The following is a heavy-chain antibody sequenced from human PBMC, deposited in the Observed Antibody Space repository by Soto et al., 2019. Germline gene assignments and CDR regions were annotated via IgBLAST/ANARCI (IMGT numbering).Heavy chain of an antibody. V-gene: IGHV3-30-3*01. J-gene: IGHJ5*02. CDR2: ISYDGSNN. D-gene: IGHD1-1*01. Sequence: PGGSLRLSCAASGFTFSSYAMHWVRQAPGKGLEWVAVISYDGSNNYYAASVKGRFTISRDNSKNTLYLKMNSLRAEDTAVYYCASSDSGGLEFDWFDPWGQGTLVTVSS. CDR1: GFTFSSYA. CDR3: ASSDSGGLEFDWFDP.